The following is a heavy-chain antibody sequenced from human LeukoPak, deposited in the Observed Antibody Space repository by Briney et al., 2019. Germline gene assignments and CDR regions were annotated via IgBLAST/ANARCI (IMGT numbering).Heavy chain of an antibody. V-gene: IGHV4-34*01. CDR1: GGSFSGYY. D-gene: IGHD1-26*01. CDR3: ARLCSGSYYGLDY. Sequence: SETLSLTCAVYGGSFSGYYWSWIRQPPGKGLEWIGEINHSGSTNYNPSLKSRDTISVDTSKNQFSLKLSSVTAADTAVYYCARLCSGSYYGLDYWGQGTLVTVSS. J-gene: IGHJ4*02. CDR2: INHSGST.